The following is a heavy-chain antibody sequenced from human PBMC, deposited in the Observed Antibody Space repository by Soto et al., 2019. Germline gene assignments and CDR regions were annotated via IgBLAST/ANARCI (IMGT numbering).Heavy chain of an antibody. CDR1: GYTFTSYD. J-gene: IGHJ6*03. Sequence: QVQLVQSGAEVKKPGASVKVSCKASGYTFTSYDINWVRQATGQGLEWMGWMNPNSGNTGYAQKFQGRVTMTRNTSISTAYMELSSLRSEDTAVYYCARVPGIAAAGTFDYYYYYMDVWGKGTTVTVSS. CDR2: MNPNSGNT. V-gene: IGHV1-8*01. CDR3: ARVPGIAAAGTFDYYYYYMDV. D-gene: IGHD6-13*01.